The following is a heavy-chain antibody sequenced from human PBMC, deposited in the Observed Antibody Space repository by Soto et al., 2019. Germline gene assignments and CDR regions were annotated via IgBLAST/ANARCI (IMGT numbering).Heavy chain of an antibody. CDR1: WFSLRTSGVA. J-gene: IGHJ5*02. D-gene: IGHD2-8*01. CDR2: IFWDGET. V-gene: IGHV2-5*02. Sequence: SGPTLVNPAQNLTLTCNFSWFSLRTSGVAVGWIRQPPGKALEWLALIFWDGETRYSPSLKNRLTITKDTSKNQVVLTVTNMGPVDPATYFCARRPPALISFPNNWSEPWGQGILVTASS. CDR3: ARRPPALISFPNNWSEP.